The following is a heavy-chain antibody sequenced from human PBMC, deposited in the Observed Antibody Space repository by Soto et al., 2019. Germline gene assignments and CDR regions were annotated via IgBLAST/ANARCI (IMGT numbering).Heavy chain of an antibody. CDR2: IYWDDDK. Sequence: QITLKESGPTLVKPTQTLTLTCTFSGFSLSTSGVGVGWIRQPPGKALEWLALIYWDDDKPYSPSLKSRLTITNDTSKNQVVLKMTNMEPVDTATYYCAHRNILRYWDYWGQGTLVTVSS. CDR3: AHRNILRYWDY. D-gene: IGHD3-9*01. J-gene: IGHJ4*02. V-gene: IGHV2-5*02. CDR1: GFSLSTSGVG.